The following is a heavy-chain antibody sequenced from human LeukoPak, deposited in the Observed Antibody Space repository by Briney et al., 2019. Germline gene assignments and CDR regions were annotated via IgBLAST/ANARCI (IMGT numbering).Heavy chain of an antibody. Sequence: GRSLRLSCAASGFIFSDYAMHWVRQAPGKGLEWVAIISYDGSNKYYADPVKGRFTISRDNSKNTLYVQMNSLRIEDTAVYYCAGSSGWYAPDDYWGQGTLVTVSS. CDR3: AGSSGWYAPDDY. CDR1: GFIFSDYA. V-gene: IGHV3-30*04. CDR2: ISYDGSNK. J-gene: IGHJ4*02. D-gene: IGHD6-19*01.